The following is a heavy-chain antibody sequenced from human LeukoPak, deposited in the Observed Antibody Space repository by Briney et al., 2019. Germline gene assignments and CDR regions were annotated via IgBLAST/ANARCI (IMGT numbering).Heavy chain of an antibody. V-gene: IGHV3-30*18. J-gene: IGHJ6*02. CDR3: AKDGYYSGILTGDSDYHYYGMDV. D-gene: IGHD3-9*01. CDR2: ISDDGSNE. CDR1: GFTFSSFG. Sequence: GGSLRLSCAASGFTFSSFGMNWVRQAPGKGLEWVSIISDDGSNEYYADSVKGRFTISRDNAQNTLFLQMNSLRAEDTAVYYCAKDGYYSGILTGDSDYHYYGMDVWGQGTTVTVSS.